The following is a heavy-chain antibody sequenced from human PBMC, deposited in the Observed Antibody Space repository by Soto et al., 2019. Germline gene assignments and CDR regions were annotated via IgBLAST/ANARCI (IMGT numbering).Heavy chain of an antibody. J-gene: IGHJ5*02. V-gene: IGHV3-11*06. CDR2: ISSSSSYT. Sequence: ESGGGLVKPGGSLRLSCAASGFTFSDYYMSWIRQAPGKGLEWVSYISSSSSYTNYADSVKGRFTISRDNAKNSLYLQMNSLRAEDTAVYYCARRSSTAWFDPWGQGTLVTVSS. CDR3: ARRSSTAWFDP. CDR1: GFTFSDYY. D-gene: IGHD6-13*01.